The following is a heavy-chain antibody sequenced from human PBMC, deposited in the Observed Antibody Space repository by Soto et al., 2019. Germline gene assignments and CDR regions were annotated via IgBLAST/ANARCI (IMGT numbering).Heavy chain of an antibody. CDR3: AAGVTYDGNFDI. J-gene: IGHJ3*02. Sequence: SVKVSCKASGFTFTSSAMQWVRQARGQRLEWIGWIVVGSGNANYAQKFQERVSITRDMSTRTAYMELSSLRSEDTAVYYCAAGVTYDGNFDIWGQGTMVTVSS. CDR1: GFTFTSSA. V-gene: IGHV1-58*02. CDR2: IVVGSGNA. D-gene: IGHD5-12*01.